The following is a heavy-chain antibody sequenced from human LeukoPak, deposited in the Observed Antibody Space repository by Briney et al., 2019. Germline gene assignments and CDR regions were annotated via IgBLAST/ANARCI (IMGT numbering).Heavy chain of an antibody. CDR2: VSSSGTTI. Sequence: GGSLRLSCAASGFTFSYYEMNWVRQAPGKGLEWVSFVSSSGTTIYYADSVKGRFTISRDNARNSLSLQMNSLRAEDTAVYYCARGSGDSSGWDLDYWGQGTLVTVSS. V-gene: IGHV3-48*03. CDR3: ARGSGDSSGWDLDY. CDR1: GFTFSYYE. D-gene: IGHD6-19*01. J-gene: IGHJ4*02.